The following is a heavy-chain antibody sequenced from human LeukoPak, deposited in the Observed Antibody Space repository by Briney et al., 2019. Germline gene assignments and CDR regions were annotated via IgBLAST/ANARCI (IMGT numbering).Heavy chain of an antibody. Sequence: ASVKVSCKASGYTFTSYDTNWVRQATGQGLEWMGWMNPNSGNTGYAQKFQGRVTMTRNTSISTAYMELSSLRSEDTAVYYCARMTFVDIVATIYYYYYMDVWGKGTTVTVSS. V-gene: IGHV1-8*01. CDR1: GYTFTSYD. CDR2: MNPNSGNT. J-gene: IGHJ6*03. D-gene: IGHD5-12*01. CDR3: ARMTFVDIVATIYYYYYMDV.